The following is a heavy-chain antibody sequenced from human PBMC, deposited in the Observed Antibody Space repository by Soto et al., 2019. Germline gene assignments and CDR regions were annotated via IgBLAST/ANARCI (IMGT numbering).Heavy chain of an antibody. V-gene: IGHV3-66*01. CDR2: IYSGGST. CDR3: ARGEGYSSPTLDY. J-gene: IGHJ4*02. D-gene: IGHD6-13*01. Sequence: EVKLVESGGGLVQPGGSLRLSCAASGFTVSSNYMSWVRQAPGKGLEWVSVIYSGGSTYYADSLKGRFTISRDNSKNTLYLQMNSLRAEDTAVYYCARGEGYSSPTLDYWGQGTLVTVSS. CDR1: GFTVSSNY.